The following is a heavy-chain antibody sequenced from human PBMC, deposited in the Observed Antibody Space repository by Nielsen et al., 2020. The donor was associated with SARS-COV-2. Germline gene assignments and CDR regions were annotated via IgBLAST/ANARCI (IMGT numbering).Heavy chain of an antibody. CDR3: ARGLGYSVHFDS. Sequence: SETLSLTCTVSGDSINSGGYYWSWIRHHPGKGREWMGYIYYKGSTSYNPSLKSRLTISVDTSNNQFSLRLSSVTAADTAMYYCARGLGYSVHFDSWGQGTLVTVSS. CDR1: GDSINSGGYY. J-gene: IGHJ4*02. CDR2: IYYKGST. D-gene: IGHD5/OR15-5a*01. V-gene: IGHV4-31*03.